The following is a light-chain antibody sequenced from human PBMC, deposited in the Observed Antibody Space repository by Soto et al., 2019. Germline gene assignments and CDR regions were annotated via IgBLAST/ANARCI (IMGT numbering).Light chain of an antibody. CDR1: QDINTY. Sequence: DIQMTQSPSSLSASVRDRVTITCQASQDINTYLNWYQQRSGRAPKLLIYDASNLEMGVPSRLSGGGSGTDFTFTISSLQPADIGTYYCQQYKSLPYTFGQGTKLQIK. J-gene: IGKJ2*01. CDR2: DAS. V-gene: IGKV1-33*01. CDR3: QQYKSLPYT.